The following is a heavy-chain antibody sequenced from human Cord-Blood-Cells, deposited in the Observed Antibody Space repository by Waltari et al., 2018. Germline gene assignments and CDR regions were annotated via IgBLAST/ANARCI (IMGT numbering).Heavy chain of an antibody. CDR1: GGSISSSSYY. V-gene: IGHV4-39*01. J-gene: IGHJ3*02. Sequence: QLQLQESGPGLVKPSETLSLTCTVSGGSISSSSYYWGWIRQPPGKGLGWIGRIYYSGSTYCTPALKSRVTIAGYTSKNQCSLKLSSVTAADTAVYYCARLNWNYAFDIWGQGTMVTVSS. D-gene: IGHD1-7*01. CDR3: ARLNWNYAFDI. CDR2: IYYSGST.